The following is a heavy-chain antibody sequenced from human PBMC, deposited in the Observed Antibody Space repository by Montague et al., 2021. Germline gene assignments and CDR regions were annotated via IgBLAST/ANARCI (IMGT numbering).Heavy chain of an antibody. D-gene: IGHD3-10*01. CDR3: ARAEDYYGSGSYLGFDY. CDR1: GGSISSGGYY. CDR2: IFYSGNT. V-gene: IGHV4-31*03. J-gene: IGHJ4*02. Sequence: TLSLTCTVSGGSISSGGYYWSWIRQLPGKGLEWIGCIFYSGNTYYNPSLKSRVTISVDTSKNQFSLKLSSVTAADTAVYYCARAEDYYGSGSYLGFDYWGQGTLVTVSS.